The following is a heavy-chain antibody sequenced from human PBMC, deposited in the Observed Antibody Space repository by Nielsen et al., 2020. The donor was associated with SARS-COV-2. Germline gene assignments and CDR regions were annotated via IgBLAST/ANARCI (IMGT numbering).Heavy chain of an antibody. CDR1: GGSISGYY. D-gene: IGHD5-12*01. Sequence: LRLSCTVSGGSISGYYWSWIRQPPGKGLEWIGCIFYTGNTYYNPSFQSRVTISVDTSQNQFSLKLSSATAADTVLYYCARSGYSYGPLDAFDIWGQGTVVTVSS. CDR2: IFYTGNT. V-gene: IGHV4-59*01. J-gene: IGHJ3*02. CDR3: ARSGYSYGPLDAFDI.